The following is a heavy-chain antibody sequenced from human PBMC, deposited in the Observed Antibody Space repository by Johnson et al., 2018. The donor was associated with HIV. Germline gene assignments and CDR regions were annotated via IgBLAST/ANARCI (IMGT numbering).Heavy chain of an antibody. CDR1: GFTFSDYW. V-gene: IGHV3-7*02. Sequence: VQLVESGGGLVQPGGSLRLSCAASGFTFSDYWMNWVRQAPGKGLEWVASIKQDGSNKYYADSVKGRFTISRDNSKNTLYLQMNSLRAEDTAVYYCAGGALGAFDIWGQGTMVTVSS. CDR2: IKQDGSNK. D-gene: IGHD3-3*02. CDR3: AGGALGAFDI. J-gene: IGHJ3*02.